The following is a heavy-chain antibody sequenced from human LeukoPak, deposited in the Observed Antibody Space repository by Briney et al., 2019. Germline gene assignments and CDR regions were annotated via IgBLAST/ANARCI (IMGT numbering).Heavy chain of an antibody. J-gene: IGHJ4*02. CDR1: GYTFTSYD. Sequence: ASVKVSCKASGYTFTSYDINWVRQATGQRLEWMGWMNPNSGNTGYAQKLQGRVTMTPDTSTSTAYMELRSLRSDDTAVYYCARWGAASDYWGQGTLVTVSS. D-gene: IGHD3-16*01. CDR2: MNPNSGNT. V-gene: IGHV1-8*01. CDR3: ARWGAASDY.